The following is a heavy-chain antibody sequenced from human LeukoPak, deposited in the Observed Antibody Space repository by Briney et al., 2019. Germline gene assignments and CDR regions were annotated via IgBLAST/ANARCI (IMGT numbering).Heavy chain of an antibody. CDR1: GFTFSSYS. V-gene: IGHV3-21*01. CDR2: ISSSSSYI. CDR3: AREGDYGSGSFDY. D-gene: IGHD3-10*01. Sequence: GGSLRLSCAASGFTFSSYSMNWVRQAPGKGLEWVSSISSSSSYIYYADSVKGRFTISRDNAKNSLYLQMNSLRAEDTAVYYCAREGDYGSGSFDYWGQGTLVTVSS. J-gene: IGHJ4*02.